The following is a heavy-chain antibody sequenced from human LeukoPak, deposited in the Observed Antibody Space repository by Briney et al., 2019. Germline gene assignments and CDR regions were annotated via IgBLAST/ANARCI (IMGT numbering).Heavy chain of an antibody. CDR1: GFTFSSYS. CDR3: ARDVEEDYYGSGSSTGIFDY. D-gene: IGHD3-10*01. J-gene: IGHJ4*02. CDR2: ISSSSSTI. V-gene: IGHV3-48*04. Sequence: PGGSLRLSCAASGFTFSSYSMNWVRQAPGKGLEWVSYISSSSSTIYYADSVKGRFTISRDNAKNSLYLQMNSLRAEDTAVYYCARDVEEDYYGSGSSTGIFDYWGQGTLVTVSS.